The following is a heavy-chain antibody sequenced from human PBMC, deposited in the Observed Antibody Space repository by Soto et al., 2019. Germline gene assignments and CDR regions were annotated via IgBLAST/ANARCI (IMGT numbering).Heavy chain of an antibody. D-gene: IGHD6-19*01. CDR3: AKERSSGWSFDY. J-gene: IGHJ4*02. CDR1: GFTFDDYA. Sequence: GGSLRLSCAASGFTFDDYAMYWVRQVPGKGLEWVSGISWNSGRKGYADSVKGRFTISRDNAKNSLYLQMNSLRAEDTAVFYCAKERSSGWSFDYWGQGTLVTVSS. V-gene: IGHV3-9*01. CDR2: ISWNSGRK.